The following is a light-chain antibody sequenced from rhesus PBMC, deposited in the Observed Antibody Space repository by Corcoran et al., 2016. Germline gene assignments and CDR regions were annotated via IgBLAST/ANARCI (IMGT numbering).Light chain of an antibody. Sequence: DIQMTQSPSALSASVGDRVTISCRASQNIYTNLAWYQQKPGKAPKFLMFGTSIFQAGFPSRFSGSGSGTDFTLTISSLQPEDSATYYCQQYYDYPLTFGGGTKVESK. CDR3: QQYYDYPLT. V-gene: IGKV1-44*03. CDR2: GTS. CDR1: QNIYTN. J-gene: IGKJ4*01.